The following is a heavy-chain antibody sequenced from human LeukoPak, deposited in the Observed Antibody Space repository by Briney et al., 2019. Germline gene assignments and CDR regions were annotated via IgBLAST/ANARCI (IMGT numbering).Heavy chain of an antibody. V-gene: IGHV4-30-4*08. CDR3: ARVVVVAATSGFDV. D-gene: IGHD2-15*01. J-gene: IGHJ3*01. Sequence: SETLSLTCTVSGGSISSGNYYWSWIRQHPGKGLEWIGYIYYSGSTYYNPSLKSRVAISVDSSKNKFSLKLSSVTAADTALYYCARVVVVAATSGFDVWGQGTMVTVSS. CDR2: IYYSGST. CDR1: GGSISSGNYY.